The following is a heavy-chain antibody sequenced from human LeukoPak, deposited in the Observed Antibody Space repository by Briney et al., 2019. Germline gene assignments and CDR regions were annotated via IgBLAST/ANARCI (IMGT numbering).Heavy chain of an antibody. J-gene: IGHJ1*01. CDR3: AKGHYGSGSYYIEYFQH. Sequence: GGSLRLSCAASGFTFSSYAMSWVRQAPGKGLEWVSAISGSGGSTYYADSVKGRFTISRDNSKNTLYLQMNSLRAEDTAVYYCAKGHYGSGSYYIEYFQHWARAPWSPSPQ. V-gene: IGHV3-23*01. CDR1: GFTFSSYA. CDR2: ISGSGGST. D-gene: IGHD3-10*01.